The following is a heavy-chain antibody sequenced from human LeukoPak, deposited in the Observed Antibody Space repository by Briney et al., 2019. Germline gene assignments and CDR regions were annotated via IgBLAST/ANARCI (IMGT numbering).Heavy chain of an antibody. J-gene: IGHJ6*02. CDR3: ASPISSSWYYNYYGMDV. CDR1: GYTFTSYY. V-gene: IGHV1-46*01. Sequence: ASVKVSCKASGYTFTSYYMHWVRQAPGQGLEWMGIINPSGGSTSYAQKFQGRDTMTRDTSTSTVYMELSSLRSEDTAVYYCASPISSSWYYNYYGMDVWGQGTTVTVSS. CDR2: INPSGGST. D-gene: IGHD6-13*01.